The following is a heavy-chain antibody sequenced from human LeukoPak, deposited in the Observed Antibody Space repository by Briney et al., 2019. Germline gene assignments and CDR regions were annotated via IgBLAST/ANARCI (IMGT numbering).Heavy chain of an antibody. J-gene: IGHJ4*02. CDR3: ARDRKGYYYDSSGYYSFDY. D-gene: IGHD3-22*01. CDR1: GFTFSSYG. V-gene: IGHV3-30*19. CDR2: ISYDGSNK. Sequence: GGSLRLSCAASGFTFSSYGMHWVRQAPGKGLEWVAVISYDGSNKYYADSVKGRFTISRDNSKNTLYLQMNSLRAEDTAVYYCARDRKGYYYDSSGYYSFDYWGQGTLVTVSS.